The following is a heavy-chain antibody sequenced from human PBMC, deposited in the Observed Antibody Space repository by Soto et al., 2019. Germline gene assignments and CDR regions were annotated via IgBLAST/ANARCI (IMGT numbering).Heavy chain of an antibody. CDR2: IYNTGSA. V-gene: IGHV4-31*03. Sequence: QVQLEESGPGLVKPSQTLSLTCSVSDGSFNTSGFFWNWIRQHPGKGLEWIGYIYNTGSAFYNPSLKSRVDLSVDTSNNHSSLTLHSLTVADTAVYFCARVVVVTGNFDSWGHGTLVTVSS. J-gene: IGHJ4*01. CDR1: DGSFNTSGFF. CDR3: ARVVVVTGNFDS.